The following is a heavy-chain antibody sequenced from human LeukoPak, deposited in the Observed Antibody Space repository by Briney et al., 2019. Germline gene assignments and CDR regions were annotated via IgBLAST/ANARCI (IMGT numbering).Heavy chain of an antibody. CDR2: IYINCIT. Sequence: SETLSLTCTVSGGSISSYYWSWIRQPAGKGLEWIGRIYINCITNYNPSLKSRVTMSVDTSKNQFSLKLSSVTAADTAVYYCARIRYCSSTSCYAGVHWFDPWGQGTLVTVSS. D-gene: IGHD2-2*01. CDR3: ARIRYCSSTSCYAGVHWFDP. CDR1: GGSISSYY. V-gene: IGHV4-4*07. J-gene: IGHJ5*02.